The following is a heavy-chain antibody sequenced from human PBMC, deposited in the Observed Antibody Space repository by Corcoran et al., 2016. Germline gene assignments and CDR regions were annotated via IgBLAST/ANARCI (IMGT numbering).Heavy chain of an antibody. D-gene: IGHD3-9*01. V-gene: IGHV3-33*01. Sequence: QVQLVESGGGVVQPGRSLRLSCAASGFTFSSYGMYWVRQAPGKGPEWVAVIWYDGNNKYYADSVKGRFTISRDNSKNTLYLQMNSLRVEDTAVYYCARDLLRYLTRYYGMDVWGQGTTVTVSS. CDR3: ARDLLRYLTRYYGMDV. J-gene: IGHJ6*02. CDR1: GFTFSSYG. CDR2: IWYDGNNK.